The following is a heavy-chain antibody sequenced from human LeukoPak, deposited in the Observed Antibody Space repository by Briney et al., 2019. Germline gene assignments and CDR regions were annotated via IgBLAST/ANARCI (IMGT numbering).Heavy chain of an antibody. J-gene: IGHJ4*02. CDR2: IYYSGST. Sequence: SETLSLTCTVSGGSISSGGYYWSWIRQHPGKGLEWIGYIYYSGSTYYNPFLKSRVTISVDTSKNQFSLKLSSVTAADTAVYYCARDTAASGIDYWGQGTLVTVSS. CDR1: GGSISSGGYY. CDR3: ARDTAASGIDY. V-gene: IGHV4-31*03. D-gene: IGHD2-15*01.